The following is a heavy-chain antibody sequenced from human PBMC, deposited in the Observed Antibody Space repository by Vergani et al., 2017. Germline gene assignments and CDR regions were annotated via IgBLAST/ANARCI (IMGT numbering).Heavy chain of an antibody. CDR1: GFTFSSYA. V-gene: IGHV3-30-3*01. D-gene: IGHD6-19*01. CDR2: ISYDGSNK. J-gene: IGHJ4*02. Sequence: QVQLVESGGGVVQPGRSLRLSCAASGFTFSSYAMHWVRQAPGKGLEWVAVISYDGSNKYYADSVKGRFTISRDNSKNTLYLQMNSLRAEDTAVYYCARDSLEVGSGPTYFDYWGQGTLVTVSS. CDR3: ARDSLEVGSGPTYFDY.